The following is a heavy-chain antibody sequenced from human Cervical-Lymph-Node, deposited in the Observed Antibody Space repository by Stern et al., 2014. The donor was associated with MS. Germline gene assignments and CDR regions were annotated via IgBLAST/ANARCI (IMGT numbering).Heavy chain of an antibody. J-gene: IGHJ4*02. CDR1: GFTFGDFG. V-gene: IGHV3-49*03. Sequence: EVQLVESGGDLVQPGRSLRLSCTASGFTFGDFGMNWFRQAPGKGLELVDFIRDKAYGGTAEYAASVRGRFIISRDDSESIAYLQMNSLKIEDTGVYYCSRRLTMYRVFDYWGQGTLVAVSS. CDR2: IRDKAYGGTA. CDR3: SRRLTMYRVFDY. D-gene: IGHD2-2*01.